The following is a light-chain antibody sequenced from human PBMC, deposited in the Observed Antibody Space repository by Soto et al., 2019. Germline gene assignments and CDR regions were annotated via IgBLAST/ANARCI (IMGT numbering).Light chain of an antibody. Sequence: QSVLTQPASVSGSPGQSITISCTGTSSDVGAYNFVSWYRQHPGKVPKLMIFDVSSRPSGVSDRFSGSKSGNSASLTISGLQAEDEGDYYCSSYTSSSTNVFGSGTKLTVL. CDR3: SSYTSSSTNV. V-gene: IGLV2-14*03. CDR2: DVS. CDR1: SSDVGAYNF. J-gene: IGLJ1*01.